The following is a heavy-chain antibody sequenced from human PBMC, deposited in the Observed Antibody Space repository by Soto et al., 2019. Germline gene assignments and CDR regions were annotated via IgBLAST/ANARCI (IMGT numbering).Heavy chain of an antibody. J-gene: IGHJ6*02. Sequence: PSQTLSLTCAISGDSVSSNSAACNWIRQSPSRGLEWLGRTYDRSKWYNDYAVSLKSQITINPDTSKNKSSLQLTFVTPEVTVVYYCARVLSIAARLGCMDVWGPGTMVTVSS. CDR1: GDSVSSNSAA. CDR3: ARVLSIAARLGCMDV. D-gene: IGHD6-6*01. CDR2: TYDRSKWYN. V-gene: IGHV6-1*01.